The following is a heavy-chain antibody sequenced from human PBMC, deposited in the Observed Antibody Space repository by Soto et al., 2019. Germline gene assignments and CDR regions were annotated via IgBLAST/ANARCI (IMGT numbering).Heavy chain of an antibody. D-gene: IGHD5-12*01. V-gene: IGHV1-18*04. CDR1: GYTLTNYG. Sequence: QAPLVQSGAEVKKSGASVRVSCKASGYTLTNYGVTWVRQAPGQGLEWLGRVTPYKADTNSAQNLQGRVTMATDTSTNTAYLELRSLRSDDTAVYFCATDGPSNSGNLYAFDIWGQGTMFTVSA. CDR3: ATDGPSNSGNLYAFDI. J-gene: IGHJ3*02. CDR2: VTPYKADT.